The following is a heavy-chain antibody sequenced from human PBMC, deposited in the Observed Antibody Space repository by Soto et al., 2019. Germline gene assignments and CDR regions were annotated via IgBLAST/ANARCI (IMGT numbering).Heavy chain of an antibody. CDR1: GYTFTSYD. CDR2: MNPNSGNT. V-gene: IGHV1-8*01. D-gene: IGHD6-19*01. J-gene: IGHJ4*02. CDR3: ARVFRHGYSRGWYPDY. Sequence: ASVKVSCKASGYTFTSYDIDWVRQATGQGLEWMGWMNPNSGNTGYAQKFQGRVTMTRNTSISTAYMELSSLRSEDTAVYYCARVFRHGYSRGWYPDYWGQGTLVTVSS.